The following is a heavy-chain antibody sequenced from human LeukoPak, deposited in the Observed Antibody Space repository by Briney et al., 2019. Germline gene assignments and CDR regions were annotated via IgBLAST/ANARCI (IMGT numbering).Heavy chain of an antibody. J-gene: IGHJ3*02. CDR1: GGAISSSSYY. V-gene: IGHV4-39*07. CDR3: ARSFARRYYYDRSPRAFDI. CDR2: IYYSGST. D-gene: IGHD3-22*01. Sequence: SETLSLTCTVSGGAISSSSYYWGWIRQPPGKGLEWIGRIYYSGSTYYHPSLKSPVTISVDPSKNQFSLKLSSGSAADTAVYYCARSFARRYYYDRSPRAFDIWGQGTMVTVSS.